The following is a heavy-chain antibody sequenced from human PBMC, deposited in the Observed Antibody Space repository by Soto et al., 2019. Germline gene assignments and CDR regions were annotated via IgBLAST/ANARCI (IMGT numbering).Heavy chain of an antibody. Sequence: EVQLVESGGGLVKPGGSLRLSCAASGFTFSNAWMNWVRQAPGKGLEWVGRIKSKTDGGTTDYAAPVKGRFTISRDDSKNTLYLQMNSLKTEDTAVYYCTTDSSSWYSSPYYYGMDVWGQGTTVTVSS. CDR1: GFTFSNAW. J-gene: IGHJ6*02. CDR3: TTDSSSWYSSPYYYGMDV. V-gene: IGHV3-15*07. D-gene: IGHD6-13*01. CDR2: IKSKTDGGTT.